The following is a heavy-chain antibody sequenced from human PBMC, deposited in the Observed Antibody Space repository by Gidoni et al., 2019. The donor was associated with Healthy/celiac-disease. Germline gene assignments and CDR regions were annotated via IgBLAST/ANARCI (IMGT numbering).Heavy chain of an antibody. CDR2: ISAYNGNT. D-gene: IGHD3-22*01. Sequence: QVQLVQSGAEVKKPGASVKVSCKASGYTFTSYGISWVRQAPGQGLEWMGWISAYNGNTNYAPKLQGRVTMTTDTSTSTAYMELRSLRSDDTAVYYCARDLYYYDSSGWLDYWGQGTLVTVSS. CDR3: ARDLYYYDSSGWLDY. CDR1: GYTFTSYG. J-gene: IGHJ4*02. V-gene: IGHV1-18*01.